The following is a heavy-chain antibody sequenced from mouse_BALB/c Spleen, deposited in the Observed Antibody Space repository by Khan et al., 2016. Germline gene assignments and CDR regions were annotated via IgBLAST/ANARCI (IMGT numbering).Heavy chain of an antibody. CDR3: ASAGYYVYLVN. CDR1: GFDFSRYW. CDR2: MNPDSSTI. Sequence: EVKLLESGGGLVQPGGSLKLSCAASGFDFSRYWMSWVRQAPGKGLEWIGGMNPDSSTITYTPSLKDKFSISRDNAKNTLYLQMRKVRSEDTVLYYCASAGYYVYLVNWGQGTLVTVSA. D-gene: IGHD1-1*01. J-gene: IGHJ3*01. V-gene: IGHV4-1*02.